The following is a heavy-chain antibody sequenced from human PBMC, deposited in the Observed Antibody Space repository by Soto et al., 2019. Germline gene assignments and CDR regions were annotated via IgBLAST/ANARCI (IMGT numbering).Heavy chain of an antibody. CDR2: INPNSGGT. V-gene: IGHV1-2*02. D-gene: IGHD6-13*01. CDR1: GYTFTGYY. J-gene: IGHJ6*02. CDR3: ARPGLQQLVRIDYYYYGMDV. Sequence: AAGKVSCKASGYTFTGYYMHWVRQAPGQGLEWMGWINPNSGGTNYAQKFQGRVTMTRDTSISTAYMELSRLRSDDTAVYYCARPGLQQLVRIDYYYYGMDVWGQGTTVTVSS.